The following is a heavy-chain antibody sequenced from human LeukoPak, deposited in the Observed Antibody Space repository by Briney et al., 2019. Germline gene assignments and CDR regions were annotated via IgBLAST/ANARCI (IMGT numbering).Heavy chain of an antibody. J-gene: IGHJ4*02. D-gene: IGHD3-3*01. Sequence: ASVKVSCKASGYTFTSYGISWVRQAPGQRLEWMGWISAYNGNTNYAQKLQGRVTMTTDTSTSTAYMELRSLRSDDTAVYYCARPLDYDFWSGSGYWGQGTLVTVSS. CDR1: GYTFTSYG. CDR3: ARPLDYDFWSGSGY. CDR2: ISAYNGNT. V-gene: IGHV1-18*01.